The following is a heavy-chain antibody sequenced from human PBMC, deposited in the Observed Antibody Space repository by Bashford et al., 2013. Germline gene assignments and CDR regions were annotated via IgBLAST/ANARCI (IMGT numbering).Heavy chain of an antibody. D-gene: IGHD3-10*01. V-gene: IGHV4-59*12. CDR3: ASENMVRGQGFIGYYGMDV. J-gene: IGHJ6*02. CDR2: IFYSGST. Sequence: SETLSLTCTVSGGSIGHYYWSWIRQPPEGTGVVGYIFYSGSTNYNPSLKSRLTMSVDTSKNQFSLKLSSVTAADTAVYYCASENMVRGQGFIGYYGMDVWGQGTTVTVSS. CDR1: GGSIGHYY.